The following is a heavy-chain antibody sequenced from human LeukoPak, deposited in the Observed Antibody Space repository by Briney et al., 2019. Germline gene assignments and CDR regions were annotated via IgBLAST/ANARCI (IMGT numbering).Heavy chain of an antibody. CDR2: ISGSGGST. D-gene: IGHD3-3*01. V-gene: IGHV3-23*01. CDR3: ATTGYYDFWSGYPAKYYYYYYGMDV. Sequence: SGGSLRLSCAASGFTFSSYAMSWVRQAPGKGLEWVSAISGSGGSTYYADSVKGRFTISRDNSKNTLYLQMNSLRAEDTAVYYCATTGYYDFWSGYPAKYYYYYYGMDVWGQGTTVTVSS. CDR1: GFTFSSYA. J-gene: IGHJ6*02.